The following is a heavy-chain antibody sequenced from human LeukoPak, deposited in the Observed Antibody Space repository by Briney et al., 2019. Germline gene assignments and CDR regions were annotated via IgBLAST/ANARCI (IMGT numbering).Heavy chain of an antibody. CDR2: TSYRSKWYY. CDR1: GDSFSSIGAA. CDR3: ARTSVAAATTTFFDC. D-gene: IGHD2-15*01. V-gene: IGHV6-1*01. Sequence: SQTLSLTCDLSGDSFSSIGAAWNWIRQSPSRGLEWLGATSYRSKWYYDYAQYVKSRITIIPDTSKNQFSLLLSSVTPEDTAVYYCARTSVAAATTTFFDCWGQGTLVTVSS. J-gene: IGHJ4*02.